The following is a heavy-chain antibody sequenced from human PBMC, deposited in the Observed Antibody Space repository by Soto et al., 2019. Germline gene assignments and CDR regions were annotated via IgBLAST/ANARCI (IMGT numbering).Heavy chain of an antibody. CDR1: GDTFTSYY. CDR2: INPHGGST. Sequence: QVQLVQSGAEVKRPGASVKVSCKAPGDTFTSYYXNXXXXXXXXXXEWMGVINPHGGSTKYAQKFQGRITKTRDTSRSTVYMELSSLRSNDTAIYYCARSSGGNFGIIIEGSNWFDPWGQGTLVTVSS. CDR3: ARSSGGNFGIIIEGSNWFDP. D-gene: IGHD3-3*01. J-gene: IGHJ5*02. V-gene: IGHV1-46*01.